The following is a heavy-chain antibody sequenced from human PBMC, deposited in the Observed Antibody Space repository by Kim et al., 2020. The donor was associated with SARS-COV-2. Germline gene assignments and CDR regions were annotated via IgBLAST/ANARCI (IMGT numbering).Heavy chain of an antibody. Sequence: ASVKVSCKASGYIFSSYAMNWVRQAPGQGLEWMGWINTNTGNPTYAQGFTGRFVFSLDTSVSKAYLQIISLKAEDTAVYYCARDKFRDYVDYWGPGTLVT. CDR2: INTNTGNP. V-gene: IGHV7-4-1*02. CDR3: ARDKFRDYVDY. J-gene: IGHJ4*02. CDR1: GYIFSSYA.